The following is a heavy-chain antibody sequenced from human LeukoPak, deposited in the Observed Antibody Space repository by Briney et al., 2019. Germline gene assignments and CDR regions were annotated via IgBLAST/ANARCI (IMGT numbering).Heavy chain of an antibody. V-gene: IGHV4-61*02. Sequence: PSETLSLTCTVSGDSISSGDYYWSWIRQPAGKGLEWIGRIYPRGSTNHNPSLKSRVTMSVDTSKNQFSLKLSSVTAADTAIYYCASTSGSYFEYYFDYWGQGTLVTVSS. J-gene: IGHJ4*02. D-gene: IGHD1-26*01. CDR3: ASTSGSYFEYYFDY. CDR1: GDSISSGDYY. CDR2: IYPRGST.